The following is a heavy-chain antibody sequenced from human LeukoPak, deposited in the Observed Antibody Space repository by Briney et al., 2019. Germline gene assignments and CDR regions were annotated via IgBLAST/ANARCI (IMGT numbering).Heavy chain of an antibody. CDR3: ARGKDAPRRFIAGGGSRKLGGMDV. J-gene: IGHJ6*04. D-gene: IGHD1-14*01. V-gene: IGHV4-34*01. CDR1: GGSFSGYY. CDR2: INHSGST. Sequence: PSETLSLTCAVYGGSFSGYYWSWIRQPPGKGLEWIGEINHSGSTNYNPSLKSRVTISVDTSKNQFSLKLSSVTAADTAVYYCARGKDAPRRFIAGGGSRKLGGMDVWGKGTTVTVSS.